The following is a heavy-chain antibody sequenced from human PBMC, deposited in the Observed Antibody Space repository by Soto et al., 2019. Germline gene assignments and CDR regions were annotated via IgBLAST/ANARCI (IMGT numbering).Heavy chain of an antibody. CDR3: ARRTYYYDSSGYYYDY. CDR1: GYSFTSYW. D-gene: IGHD3-22*01. V-gene: IGHV5-51*01. CDR2: IYPGDSDT. J-gene: IGHJ4*02. Sequence: GESLKISCKGSGYSFTSYWIGWVRQMPGKGLEWMGIIYPGDSDTRYSPSFQGQVTISADKSISTAYLQWSSLKASDTVMYYCARRTYYYDSSGYYYDYWGQGTLVTVSS.